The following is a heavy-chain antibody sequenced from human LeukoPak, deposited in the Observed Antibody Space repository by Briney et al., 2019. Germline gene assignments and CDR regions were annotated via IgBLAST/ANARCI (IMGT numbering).Heavy chain of an antibody. CDR2: IKQDGSEK. D-gene: IGHD3-3*01. Sequence: AGSLTLSCAASGFTFSSYWMSWVRQAPGKGLEWVANIKQDGSEKYYVDSVKGRFTISRDNAKNSLYLEMNRLRAEDTAVYYCARDGTYYDFWSGFYWLDYWGQGTLVTVSS. V-gene: IGHV3-7*01. CDR3: ARDGTYYDFWSGFYWLDY. J-gene: IGHJ4*02. CDR1: GFTFSSYW.